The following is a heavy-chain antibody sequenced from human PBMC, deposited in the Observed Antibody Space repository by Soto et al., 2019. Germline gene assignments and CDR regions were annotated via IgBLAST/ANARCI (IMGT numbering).Heavy chain of an antibody. D-gene: IGHD6-19*01. CDR3: ARGAAVAGGFYYGMGV. J-gene: IGHJ6*01. CDR1: GGSFTGYL. Sequence: QVQLQQWGAGLLKPSETLSLTCAVYGGSFTGYLWSWIRQPPGKGLEWIGETSHRGVTDYNPSLKGPVTISADTTKNQLSLTLSTVTAADTAVYYCARGAAVAGGFYYGMGVWGQGTTVTVSS. CDR2: TSHRGVT. V-gene: IGHV4-34*01.